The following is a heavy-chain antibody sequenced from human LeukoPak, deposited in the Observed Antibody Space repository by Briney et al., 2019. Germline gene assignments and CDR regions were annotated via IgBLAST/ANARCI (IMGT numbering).Heavy chain of an antibody. J-gene: IGHJ6*03. CDR3: SGSGSYYNGYYYYYMDV. CDR2: IRYDGSNK. CDR1: GFTFSSYG. Sequence: GGSLRLSCAASGFTFSSYGMHWVRQAPGKGLEWVAFIRYDGSNKYYADSVKGRFTISRDNSKNTLYLQMNSLRAEDTAVYYCSGSGSYYNGYYYYYMDVWGKGTTVTVTS. D-gene: IGHD3-10*01. V-gene: IGHV3-30*02.